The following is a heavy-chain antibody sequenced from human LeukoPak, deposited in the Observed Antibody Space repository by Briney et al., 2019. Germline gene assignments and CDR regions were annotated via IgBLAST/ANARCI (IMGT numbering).Heavy chain of an antibody. V-gene: IGHV1-69*04. D-gene: IGHD6-13*01. Sequence: SVKVSCKASGGTFSSYAISWVRQAPGQGLEWMGRIIPILGIANYAQKFQGRVTITADKSTSTAYMELSSLRSEDTAVYYCASYYGGQQLAPGYWGQGTLVTVSS. CDR1: GGTFSSYA. CDR2: IIPILGIA. J-gene: IGHJ4*02. CDR3: ASYYGGQQLAPGY.